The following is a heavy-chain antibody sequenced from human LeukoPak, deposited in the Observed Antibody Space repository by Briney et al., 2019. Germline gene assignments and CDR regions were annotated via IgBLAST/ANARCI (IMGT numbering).Heavy chain of an antibody. V-gene: IGHV3-30*04. CDR1: GFTFSSYA. D-gene: IGHD3-22*01. Sequence: GGSLRLSCAASGFTFSSYAMHWVRQAPGKGLEWVAVISYDGSNKYYADSVKGRFTISRDNSKNTLYLQMNSLRAEDTAVYYCARDLSGYLPPTQLDYWGQGTLVTVSS. CDR3: ARDLSGYLPPTQLDY. J-gene: IGHJ4*02. CDR2: ISYDGSNK.